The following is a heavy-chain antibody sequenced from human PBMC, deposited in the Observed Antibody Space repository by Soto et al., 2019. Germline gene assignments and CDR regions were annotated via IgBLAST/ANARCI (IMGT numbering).Heavy chain of an antibody. D-gene: IGHD4-17*01. J-gene: IGHJ2*01. CDR1: GYTFTSYA. Sequence: QVQLVQSGAEVKKPEASVKVSCKASGYTFTSYAMHWVRQAPGQRLEWMGWINAGNGNTKYSQKFQGRVTITRDTSASTAYMELSSLRSEDTAVYYCAAVTRGDWYFDLWGRGTLVTVSS. CDR3: AAVTRGDWYFDL. V-gene: IGHV1-3*01. CDR2: INAGNGNT.